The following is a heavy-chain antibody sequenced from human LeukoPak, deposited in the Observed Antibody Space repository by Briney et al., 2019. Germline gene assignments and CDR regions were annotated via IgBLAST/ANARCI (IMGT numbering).Heavy chain of an antibody. J-gene: IGHJ3*01. Sequence: SVKVSCKASGFTFTSSAVQWVRHARGQRLEWIGWIVVGSGNTNYAQKFQERVTITRDMSTSTVYMDLSSLRSEDTAVYYCAAEGRPTVVTFRKGAVDLWGQGTMVTVSS. D-gene: IGHD4-23*01. CDR2: IVVGSGNT. CDR1: GFTFTSSA. CDR3: AAEGRPTVVTFRKGAVDL. V-gene: IGHV1-58*01.